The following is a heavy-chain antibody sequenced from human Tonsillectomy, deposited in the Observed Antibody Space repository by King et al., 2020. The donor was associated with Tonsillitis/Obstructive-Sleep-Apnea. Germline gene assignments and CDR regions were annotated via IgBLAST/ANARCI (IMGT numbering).Heavy chain of an antibody. D-gene: IGHD6-19*01. V-gene: IGHV2-5*02. Sequence: TLKESGPTLVKPTQTLTLTCTFSGFSLSTSGVGVGWIRQPPGKALEWLALIYWDDDKRYSPSLKSRLTITKDNSKNQVVLTMTNRDPVDTAPYYCAPITSSGWFDYWGQGTLVTVSS. CDR1: GFSLSTSGVG. CDR2: IYWDDDK. CDR3: APITSSGWFDY. J-gene: IGHJ4*02.